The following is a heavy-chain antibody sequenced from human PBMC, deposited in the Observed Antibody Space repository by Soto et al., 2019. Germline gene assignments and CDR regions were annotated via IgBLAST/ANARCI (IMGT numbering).Heavy chain of an antibody. J-gene: IGHJ6*02. CDR2: IIPIFGTA. CDR3: ARDFNPSIFSGSYSRNRYYYCGMHV. Sequence: SVKLSCKAPRGTFSSNASSWVRQAPGQGLEKMGGIIPIFGTANYAQKFQGRVTITADKSTSTAYMELSSLRSEDTAVYFCARDFNPSIFSGSYSRNRYYYCGMHVWCQGLTVTV. D-gene: IGHD1-26*01. CDR1: RGTFSSNA. V-gene: IGHV1-69*06.